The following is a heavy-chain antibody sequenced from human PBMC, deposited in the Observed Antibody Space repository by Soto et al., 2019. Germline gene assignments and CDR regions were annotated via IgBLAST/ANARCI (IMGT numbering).Heavy chain of an antibody. CDR3: AKGSVDTGFSY. CDR1: GFTFSSYG. Sequence: QVQLVESGGGVVQPGRSLRLSCAASGFTFSSYGMHWVRQAPGKGLEWVAVISYDGSNKYYADSVKGRFTISRDNSKNTLYLQMNSLRDEDTAVYYCAKGSVDTGFSYWGQGTLVTVSS. J-gene: IGHJ4*02. V-gene: IGHV3-30*18. D-gene: IGHD5-18*01. CDR2: ISYDGSNK.